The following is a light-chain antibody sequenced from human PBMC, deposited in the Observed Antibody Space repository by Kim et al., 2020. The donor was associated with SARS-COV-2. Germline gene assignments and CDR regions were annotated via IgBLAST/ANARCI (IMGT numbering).Light chain of an antibody. J-gene: IGLJ2*01. CDR3: QAWDSSTVV. V-gene: IGLV3-1*01. Sequence: VSPGQTSSITCSGDKLGDKYACWYQQKPGQSPVLVIYQDSKRPSGIPERFSGSNSGNTATLTISGTQAMDEADYYCQAWDSSTVVFGGGTQLTVL. CDR2: QDS. CDR1: KLGDKY.